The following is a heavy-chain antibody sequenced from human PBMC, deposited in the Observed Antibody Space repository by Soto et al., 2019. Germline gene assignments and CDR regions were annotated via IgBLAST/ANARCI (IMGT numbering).Heavy chain of an antibody. J-gene: IGHJ6*02. Sequence: PGGSLRLSCAVSGFTFNNHDMHWVRQATGKGLEWVSGIGVLGDTYYPGSVNGRFTISRENAKNSLYLQINDLRAGDTAVYYCARGLLGPGDYYYGMDVWGQGTTVTVSS. CDR3: ARGLLGPGDYYYGMDV. CDR1: GFTFNNHD. D-gene: IGHD7-27*01. CDR2: IGVLGDT. V-gene: IGHV3-13*01.